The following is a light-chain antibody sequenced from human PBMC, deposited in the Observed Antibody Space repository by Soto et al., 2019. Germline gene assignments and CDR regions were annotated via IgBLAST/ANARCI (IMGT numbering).Light chain of an antibody. CDR1: QSVISRY. J-gene: IGKJ5*01. CDR3: QQYGTSAIT. V-gene: IGKV3-20*01. Sequence: EIVLTQSPGTLSLSPWERATLSCRASQSVISRYLAWYQQKPGQAPRLLMSGASTRAAGIPDRFSGDGSGTDFTLTISRLEPEDFAVYYCQQYGTSAITFGQGTRLEIK. CDR2: GAS.